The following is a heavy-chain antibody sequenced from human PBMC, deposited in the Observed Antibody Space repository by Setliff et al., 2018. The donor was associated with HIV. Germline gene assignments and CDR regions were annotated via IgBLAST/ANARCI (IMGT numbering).Heavy chain of an antibody. CDR1: GFTFSNYA. D-gene: IGHD4-17*01. CDR2: ISGGGVIT. CDR3: LRDPEPHYGDFGPFDY. J-gene: IGHJ4*02. Sequence: GGSLRLSCAASGFTFSNYAMTWVRQAPGTGLECVSVISGGGVITYYADSVKGRFTISRDNSKNTLYLQMNSLRVEDTAIYYCLRDPEPHYGDFGPFDYWGPGTLVTVSS. V-gene: IGHV3-23*01.